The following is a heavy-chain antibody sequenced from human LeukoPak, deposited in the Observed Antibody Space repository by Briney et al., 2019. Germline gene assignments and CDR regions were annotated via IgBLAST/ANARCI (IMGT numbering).Heavy chain of an antibody. Sequence: ASVKASCKASGYTFTTYAIHWVRQAPGQRLEWMGWINVGNANTKYSQKLQGRVTITRDTSACTAYMELSTLRSEDTAVYYCARVPYYYDNNWFDPWGQGTLVTVSS. V-gene: IGHV1-3*01. CDR3: ARVPYYYDNNWFDP. CDR1: GYTFTTYA. D-gene: IGHD3-22*01. J-gene: IGHJ5*02. CDR2: INVGNANT.